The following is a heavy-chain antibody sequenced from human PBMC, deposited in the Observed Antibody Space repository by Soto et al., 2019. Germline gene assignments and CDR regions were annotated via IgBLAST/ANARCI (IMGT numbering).Heavy chain of an antibody. CDR1: RFMFSGYW. CDR3: ARDWNGYRDY. D-gene: IGHD5-12*01. CDR2: IKQDVSEI. J-gene: IGHJ4*02. V-gene: IGHV3-7*05. Sequence: EVQLVESGGGVVQPGGSLRLSCAASRFMFSGYWMTWVRQAPGKGLEWVANIKQDVSEIYYVDSVRGRFTISRDNVKNSLYLQMNSLRAEDTAVYYCARDWNGYRDYWGQGTLVTVSS.